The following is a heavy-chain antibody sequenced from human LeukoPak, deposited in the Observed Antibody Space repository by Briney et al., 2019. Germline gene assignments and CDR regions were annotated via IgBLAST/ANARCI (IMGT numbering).Heavy chain of an antibody. V-gene: IGHV3-30*02. J-gene: IGHJ4*02. CDR1: GFTFGTYA. D-gene: IGHD3-22*01. CDR2: IRFDGAND. Sequence: PGGSLRLSCAASGFTFGTYAMHWVRQAPGKGLEWVSVIRFDGANDNYADSVRGRFTISRDNSKNTLYLQMNSLRAEDTAVYYCAKDGMTRSDHYALGPYYFAFWGQGILVTASS. CDR3: AKDGMTRSDHYALGPYYFAF.